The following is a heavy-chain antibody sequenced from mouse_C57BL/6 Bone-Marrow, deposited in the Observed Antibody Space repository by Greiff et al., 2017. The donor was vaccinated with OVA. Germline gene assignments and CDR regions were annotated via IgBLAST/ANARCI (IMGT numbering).Heavy chain of an antibody. CDR1: GYTFTEYT. CDR2: FYPGSGSI. CDR3: ARHEEGIYYYGKGDWYFDV. V-gene: IGHV1-62-2*01. D-gene: IGHD1-1*01. Sequence: QVQLQQSGAELVKPGASVKLSCKASGYTFTEYTIHWVKQRSGQGLEWIGWFYPGSGSIKYNEKFKDKATLTADKSSSTVYMELSRLTSEDSAVYFSARHEEGIYYYGKGDWYFDVWGTGTTVTVSS. J-gene: IGHJ1*03.